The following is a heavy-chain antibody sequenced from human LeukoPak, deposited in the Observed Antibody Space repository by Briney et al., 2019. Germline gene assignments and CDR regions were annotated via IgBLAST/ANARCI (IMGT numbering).Heavy chain of an antibody. Sequence: GGSLRLSCAASGFTVSSSYMNWVRQAPGKGLEWVSYISSSGGTIYYADSVKGRFTISRDNAKNSLYLQMNSLRAEDTAVYYCAREADSGSDYFDYWGQGTLVTVSS. J-gene: IGHJ4*02. D-gene: IGHD5-12*01. V-gene: IGHV3-48*04. CDR3: AREADSGSDYFDY. CDR1: GFTVSSSY. CDR2: ISSSGGTI.